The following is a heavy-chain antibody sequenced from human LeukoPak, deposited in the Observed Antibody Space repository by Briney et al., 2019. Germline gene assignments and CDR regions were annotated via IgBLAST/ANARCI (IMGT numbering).Heavy chain of an antibody. Sequence: PSETLSLTCTVSGGSISSGDYYWSWIRQPPGKGLEWIGYIYYSGSTYYNPSLKSRVTISVDTSKNQFSLKLSSVTAADTAVYYCARLYYDFWSGYYLDYWGQGTLVTVSS. J-gene: IGHJ4*02. D-gene: IGHD3-3*01. V-gene: IGHV4-30-4*01. CDR1: GGSISSGDYY. CDR2: IYYSGST. CDR3: ARLYYDFWSGYYLDY.